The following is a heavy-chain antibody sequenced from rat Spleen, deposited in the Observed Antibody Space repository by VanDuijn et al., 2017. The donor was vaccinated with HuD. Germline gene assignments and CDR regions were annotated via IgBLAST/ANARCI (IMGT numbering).Heavy chain of an antibody. V-gene: IGHV2-32*01. CDR2: MWYDGDT. J-gene: IGHJ2*01. CDR1: GFSLTRYD. Sequence: QVQLKESGPGLVQPSQTLSLTCTVSGFSLTRYDISWVRQPPGKGLEWMGRMWYDGDTAYNSALKSRLSISRDTSKSQVFLKMNSLQTEDIATYYCATVGPDWEFGYWGQGVMVTVSS. CDR3: ATVGPDWEFGY. D-gene: IGHD5-1*01.